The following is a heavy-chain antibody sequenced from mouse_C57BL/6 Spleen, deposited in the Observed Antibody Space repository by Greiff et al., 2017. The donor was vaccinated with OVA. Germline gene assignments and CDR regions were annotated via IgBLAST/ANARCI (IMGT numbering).Heavy chain of an antibody. CDR2: INPYNGGT. CDR3: ARSVDGYSPFAY. V-gene: IGHV1-19*01. Sequence: VQLQQSGPVLVKPGASVKMSCKASGYTFTDYYMNWVKQSHGKSLEWIGVINPYNGGTSYNQKFKGKATLTVDKSSSTAYMELNSLTSEDSAVYYCARSVDGYSPFAYWGQGTLVTVSA. J-gene: IGHJ3*01. D-gene: IGHD2-3*01. CDR1: GYTFTDYY.